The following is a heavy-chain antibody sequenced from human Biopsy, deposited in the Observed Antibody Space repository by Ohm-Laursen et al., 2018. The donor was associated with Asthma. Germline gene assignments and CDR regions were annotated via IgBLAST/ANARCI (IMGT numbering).Heavy chain of an antibody. D-gene: IGHD3-3*02. CDR3: ARTFHFWSPYHAERYQL. V-gene: IGHV3-53*01. CDR2: IYSGGTS. J-gene: IGHJ1*01. CDR1: GFTVSRDH. Sequence: SLRLSCAASGFTVSRDHMFWVRQAPGKGLEWVSVIYSGGTSHTADSVRGRFTISRDFSKNTLHLQMHSLRVEDTAVYYCARTFHFWSPYHAERYQLWGQGTLVTVSS.